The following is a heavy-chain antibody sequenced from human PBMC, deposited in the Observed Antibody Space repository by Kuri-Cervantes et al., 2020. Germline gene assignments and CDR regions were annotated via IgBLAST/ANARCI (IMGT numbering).Heavy chain of an antibody. V-gene: IGHV3-9*01. Sequence: SLKISCAASGFTFDDYAMHWVRQAPGKGLEWVSGISWNSGSIGYADSVKGRFTISRDNAKNSLYLQMNSLRAEDTAVYYCARGDGVDYWGQGTLVTVSS. D-gene: IGHD4-17*01. CDR2: ISWNSGSI. CDR1: GFTFDDYA. J-gene: IGHJ4*02. CDR3: ARGDGVDY.